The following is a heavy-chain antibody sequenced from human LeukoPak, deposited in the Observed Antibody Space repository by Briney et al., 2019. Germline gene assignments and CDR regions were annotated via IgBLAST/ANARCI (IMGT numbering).Heavy chain of an antibody. CDR2: IYYSGST. Sequence: SQTLSLTCTVSGGSISSGSYDWGWIRQPPGKGLEWIGSIYYSGSTYYNPSLKSRVTISVDTYKNQFSLKVSSVTAADTAVYYCARHISGSYYLQTNWYFDLWGRGTLVTVSS. J-gene: IGHJ2*01. V-gene: IGHV4-39*01. CDR1: GGSISSGSYD. D-gene: IGHD3-10*01. CDR3: ARHISGSYYLQTNWYFDL.